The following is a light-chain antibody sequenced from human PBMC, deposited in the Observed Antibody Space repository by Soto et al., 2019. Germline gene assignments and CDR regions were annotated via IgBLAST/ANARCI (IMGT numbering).Light chain of an antibody. CDR1: SADVSSSNF. CDR3: TSYRRGPLYV. J-gene: IGLJ1*01. Sequence: QSVLTQPASVSGSPGQSITISCTGISADVSSSNFVSWYQHRPGNAPRLILYDVSHRPSGVSNRFSGSKAGDTASLTISGLQLEDEADYYCTSYRRGPLYVFGTGTKLTVL. V-gene: IGLV2-14*03. CDR2: DVS.